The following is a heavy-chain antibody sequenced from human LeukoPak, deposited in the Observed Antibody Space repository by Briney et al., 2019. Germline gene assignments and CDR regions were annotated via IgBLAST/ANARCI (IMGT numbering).Heavy chain of an antibody. CDR2: ISYDGSNK. CDR3: ALGDYGDSTGFDY. V-gene: IGHV3-30*03. Sequence: GRSLRLSCAASGFTFSDFGMHWVRQAPGKGLEWVAVISYDGSNKYYADSVKGRFTISRDNSKNTLYLQMNSLRAEDTAVYYCALGDYGDSTGFDYWGQGTLVTVSS. CDR1: GFTFSDFG. D-gene: IGHD4-17*01. J-gene: IGHJ4*02.